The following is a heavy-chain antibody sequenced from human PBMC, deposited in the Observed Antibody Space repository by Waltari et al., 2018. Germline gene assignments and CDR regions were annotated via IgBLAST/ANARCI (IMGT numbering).Heavy chain of an antibody. CDR1: GFTLRIYG. J-gene: IGHJ1*01. V-gene: IGHV3-30*03. Sequence: VQQAESGGVLVQPGGSLRLPCAASGFTLRIYGMHWVRQAPGQGLEWVAFISYDGSEKSYADSVRDRFTISRDNSKNMVYLQMHNLRLEDTAVYYCTRDRSSWSGYFEFWGQGALVTVSS. CDR2: ISYDGSEK. CDR3: TRDRSSWSGYFEF. D-gene: IGHD6-13*01.